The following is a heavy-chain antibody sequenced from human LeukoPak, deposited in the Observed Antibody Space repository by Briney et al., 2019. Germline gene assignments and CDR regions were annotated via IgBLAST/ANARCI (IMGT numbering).Heavy chain of an antibody. V-gene: IGHV3-23*01. Sequence: GGSLRLSCAASGFTFSSYAMSWVRQAPGKGLEWVSGISGTGGSTYCADSVRGRFTISRDNAKNSLYLQMDSLRAEDTALYFCARDGDYDRSYRSGFDYWGQGTLVTVSS. CDR2: ISGTGGST. J-gene: IGHJ4*02. CDR3: ARDGDYDRSYRSGFDY. D-gene: IGHD3-10*02. CDR1: GFTFSSYA.